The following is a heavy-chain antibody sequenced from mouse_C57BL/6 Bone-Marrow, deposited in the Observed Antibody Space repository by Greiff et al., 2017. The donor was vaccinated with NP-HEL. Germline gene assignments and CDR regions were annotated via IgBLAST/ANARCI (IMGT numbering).Heavy chain of an antibody. CDR2: INPNNGGT. Sequence: VQLQQSGPELVKPGASVKISCKASGYTFTDYYMNWVKQSHGKSLEWIGDINPNNGGTSYNQKFKGKATLTVDKSSSTAYMELRSLTSADSAVYYCATDYFDYWGQGTTLTVSS. CDR3: ATDYFDY. CDR1: GYTFTDYY. J-gene: IGHJ2*01. V-gene: IGHV1-26*01.